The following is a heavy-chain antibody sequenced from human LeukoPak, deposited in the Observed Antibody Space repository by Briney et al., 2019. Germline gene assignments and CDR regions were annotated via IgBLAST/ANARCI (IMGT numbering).Heavy chain of an antibody. CDR2: ISYDGSNK. D-gene: IGHD1-26*01. Sequence: GGSLRLSCAASGFTFSNYAMHWVRQAPGKGLEWVAFISYDGSNKYYTESVKGRFTISRDNSKNTLYLQMSSLRAEDTAVYYCAREGWSGRNGEYLVGGMDVWAQGTTVTVSS. J-gene: IGHJ6*02. CDR3: AREGWSGRNGEYLVGGMDV. V-gene: IGHV3-30-3*01. CDR1: GFTFSNYA.